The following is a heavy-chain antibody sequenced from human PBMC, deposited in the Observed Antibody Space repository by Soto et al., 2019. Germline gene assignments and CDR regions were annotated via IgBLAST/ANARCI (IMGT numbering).Heavy chain of an antibody. CDR2: MNPNSGNR. Sequence: QVQLVQSGAEVKKPGASVIVSCKASGYTFTSYDINWVRQATGQGLEWMGWMNPNSGNRGYVQKFQGRVTMTRNTSINTAYMELSSLTSDDTAVDYCARKQAIRDYYYGLDVWGQGTTVTVSS. J-gene: IGHJ6*02. D-gene: IGHD6-13*01. CDR3: ARKQAIRDYYYGLDV. CDR1: GYTFTSYD. V-gene: IGHV1-8*01.